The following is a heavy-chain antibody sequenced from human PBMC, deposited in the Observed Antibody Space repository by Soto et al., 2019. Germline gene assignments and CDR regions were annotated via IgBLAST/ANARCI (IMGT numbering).Heavy chain of an antibody. CDR2: IIPIFGTA. J-gene: IGHJ5*02. V-gene: IGHV1-69*13. Sequence: ASVKVSCKASGGTFSSYAISCVRQAPGQGLEWMGGIIPIFGTANYAQKFQGRVTITADESTSTAYMELSSLRSEDTAVYYCARIRERTVNYPWFDPWGQGTLVTVSS. CDR1: GGTFSSYA. CDR3: ARIRERTVNYPWFDP. D-gene: IGHD1-1*01.